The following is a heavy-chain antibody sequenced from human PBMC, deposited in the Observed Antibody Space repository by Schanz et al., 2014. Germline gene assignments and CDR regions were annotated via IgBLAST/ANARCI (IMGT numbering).Heavy chain of an antibody. CDR1: GFNFGDYY. CDR2: ILYDGSKT. J-gene: IGHJ4*02. CDR3: ARVGRDYISSSVLDSLHY. V-gene: IGHV3-30*03. D-gene: IGHD6-6*01. Sequence: VQLVESGGGLVQSGGSLRLSCAASGFNFGDYYMTWVRQAPGKGLEWVAVILYDGSKTYYADSVKGRFTISRDNTKNTLFLQMNNLRPEDTAMYFCARVGRDYISSSVLDSLHYWGQGSLVTVS.